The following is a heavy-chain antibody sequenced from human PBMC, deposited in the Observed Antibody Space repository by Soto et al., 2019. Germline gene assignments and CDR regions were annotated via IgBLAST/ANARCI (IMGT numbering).Heavy chain of an antibody. Sequence: ASVKVSCKASGYTFTSYYMHWVRQAPGQGLEWMGIINPSGGSTSYAQKFQGRVTMTRDTSTSTVYMELRSLRSDDTAVYYCVYMVTKDGPIDYLDYWGQGTLVTVSS. J-gene: IGHJ4*02. CDR1: GYTFTSYY. D-gene: IGHD2-21*02. CDR3: VYMVTKDGPIDYLDY. V-gene: IGHV1-46*01. CDR2: INPSGGST.